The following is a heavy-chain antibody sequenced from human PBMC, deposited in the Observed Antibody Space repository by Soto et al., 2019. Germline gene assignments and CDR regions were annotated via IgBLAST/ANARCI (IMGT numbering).Heavy chain of an antibody. Sequence: PGGSLRLCCAASDFDFSSYGIHWVRQAPGKGLEWVAASSYDGRETFYADSAKGRFTVSKEMSKNTAFLQMNALRHEDTAVYFCARDSGWPILNFDNWAQRTPVTVSS. J-gene: IGHJ4*02. D-gene: IGHD2-15*01. CDR3: ARDSGWPILNFDN. CDR1: DFDFSSYG. V-gene: IGHV3-30*03. CDR2: SSYDGRET.